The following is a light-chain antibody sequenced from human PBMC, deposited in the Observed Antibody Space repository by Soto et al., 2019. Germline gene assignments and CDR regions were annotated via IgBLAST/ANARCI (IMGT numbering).Light chain of an antibody. Sequence: QSVLTQPPSVSAAPGQKVTISCSGSSSNIGNNYVSWYKQLPGTAPKLLIYENNKRPSWIPDRFSGSKSGTSATLGITGLQTGYEADYYCGTWDSSLSAWVFGGGTKVTVL. V-gene: IGLV1-51*02. CDR2: ENN. J-gene: IGLJ3*02. CDR3: GTWDSSLSAWV. CDR1: SSNIGNNY.